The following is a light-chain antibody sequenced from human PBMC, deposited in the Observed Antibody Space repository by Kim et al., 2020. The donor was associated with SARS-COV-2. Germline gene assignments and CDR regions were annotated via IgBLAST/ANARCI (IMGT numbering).Light chain of an antibody. CDR3: NSRDSPDTPLV. Sequence: ALGHTVRITCQGDSLRSYYASWYQQMPGQAPLLVIYLKNNRPPGIPDRFSGSASGDTASLTIAGAQAEDEADYYCNSRDSPDTPLVFGAGTQLTVL. CDR1: SLRSYY. CDR2: LKN. J-gene: IGLJ3*02. V-gene: IGLV3-19*01.